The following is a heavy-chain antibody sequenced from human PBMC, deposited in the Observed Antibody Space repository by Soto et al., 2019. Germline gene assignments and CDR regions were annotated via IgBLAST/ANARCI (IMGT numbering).Heavy chain of an antibody. CDR1: GGTFRSYA. J-gene: IGHJ4*02. Sequence: QVQLVQSGAEVKKPGSSVKVSCKASGGTFRSYAIRWVRQAPGQGLERMGGIIPIFGTANYAQKFQGRVTITSDESTSTAYMELSSLRSEDTAVYYCARVFRAKEVAATFDYWGQGTLVTVSS. D-gene: IGHD2-15*01. V-gene: IGHV1-69*13. CDR2: IIPIFGTA. CDR3: ARVFRAKEVAATFDY.